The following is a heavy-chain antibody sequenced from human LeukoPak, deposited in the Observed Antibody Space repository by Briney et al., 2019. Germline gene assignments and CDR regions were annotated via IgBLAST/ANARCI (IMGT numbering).Heavy chain of an antibody. CDR2: INHSGST. CDR3: ARGEQGGIVSS. D-gene: IGHD1-26*01. Sequence: SETLSLTCAVYGGSFSGYCCSWIRQPPGKGLEWIGEINHSGSTNYNPSLKGRVIISVDTSKNQFSLKLTSVTAADTAVYYCARGEQGGIVSSWGQGTLVTVSS. CDR1: GGSFSGYC. V-gene: IGHV4-34*01. J-gene: IGHJ4*02.